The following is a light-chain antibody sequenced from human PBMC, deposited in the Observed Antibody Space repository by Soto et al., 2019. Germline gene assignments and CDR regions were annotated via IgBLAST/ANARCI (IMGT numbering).Light chain of an antibody. CDR3: QKYGSSPWT. J-gene: IGKJ1*01. CDR1: QSVSSSY. V-gene: IGKV3-20*01. CDR2: GAS. Sequence: EIVLTQSPGTLSLSPGERATLSCRASQSVSSSYLAWYQQKPGQAPRLLIYGASSRATGIPDRFSGSGSGTDFTRTISRLEPEDFAVYYCQKYGSSPWTFGQGTKVEIK.